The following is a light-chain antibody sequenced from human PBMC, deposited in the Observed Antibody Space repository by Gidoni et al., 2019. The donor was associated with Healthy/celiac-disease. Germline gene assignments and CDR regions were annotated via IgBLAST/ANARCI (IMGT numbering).Light chain of an antibody. Sequence: IVLTQSPATLSLSPGERATLACRASQSVSSYLAWYQQKPGQAPRLLIYDASTRATGIPARCSGSGSGTDFTITISSLEPEDFAVYYCQLSGDTFGQGTKLEIK. CDR2: DAS. CDR1: QSVSSY. CDR3: QLSGDT. V-gene: IGKV3-11*01. J-gene: IGKJ2*01.